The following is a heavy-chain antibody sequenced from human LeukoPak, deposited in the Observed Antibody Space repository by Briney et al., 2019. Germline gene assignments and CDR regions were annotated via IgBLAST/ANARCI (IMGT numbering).Heavy chain of an antibody. J-gene: IGHJ5*02. V-gene: IGHV4-59*12. Sequence: SETLSLTCTVSGGSISSYYWSWIRQPPGKGLEWIGYIYYSGSTNYNPSLKSRVTISVDTSKNQFSLKLSSVTAADTAVYYCARPNYGSGSYYRYRTSNWFDPWGQGTLVTVSS. CDR1: GGSISSYY. CDR2: IYYSGST. D-gene: IGHD3-10*01. CDR3: ARPNYGSGSYYRYRTSNWFDP.